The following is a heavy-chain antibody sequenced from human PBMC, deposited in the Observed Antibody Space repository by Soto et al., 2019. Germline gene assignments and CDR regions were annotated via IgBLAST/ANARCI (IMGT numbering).Heavy chain of an antibody. CDR1: GYTFTSYA. Sequence: QVQLVQSGAEVKKPGASVTVSCKASGYTFTSYAMHWVRQAPGQRLEWMGWINAGNGNTKYSQKFQGRVTITRDTSASTAYMELSSLRSEDTAVYYCARSIVVVTAADYWVQGTLVTVSS. D-gene: IGHD2-21*02. V-gene: IGHV1-3*01. CDR2: INAGNGNT. CDR3: ARSIVVVTAADY. J-gene: IGHJ4*02.